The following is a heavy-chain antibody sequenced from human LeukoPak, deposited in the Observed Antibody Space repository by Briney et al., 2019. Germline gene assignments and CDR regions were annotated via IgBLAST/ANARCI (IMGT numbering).Heavy chain of an antibody. Sequence: GGSLRLSCAASGFTFSSYSMNWVRQAPGKGLEWVSSISTSSNYIYYADSVKGRFTISRDNAKNSLYLQMNSLGAEDTAVYYCTSQYSYWGQGTLVTVSS. J-gene: IGHJ4*02. V-gene: IGHV3-21*01. CDR3: TSQYSY. D-gene: IGHD2-21*01. CDR2: ISTSSNYI. CDR1: GFTFSSYS.